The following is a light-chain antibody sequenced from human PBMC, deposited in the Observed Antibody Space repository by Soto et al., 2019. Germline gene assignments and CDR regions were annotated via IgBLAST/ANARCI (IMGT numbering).Light chain of an antibody. CDR1: QSVSSY. J-gene: IGKJ4*01. CDR2: AAS. Sequence: EIVLTQSPATLSLSPGERATLTCRASQSVSSYLAWYQQKPGQAPRLLIYAASNRATGIPARFSGSGSGTDFTLTISSLEPEDFAVYYCQQRSNWPTFGGGTKVDIK. CDR3: QQRSNWPT. V-gene: IGKV3-11*01.